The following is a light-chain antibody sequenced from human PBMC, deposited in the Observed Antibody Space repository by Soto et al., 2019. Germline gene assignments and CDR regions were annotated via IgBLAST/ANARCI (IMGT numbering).Light chain of an antibody. CDR3: QQTYSTPQT. CDR1: QSIRNY. V-gene: IGKV1-39*01. CDR2: AAS. Sequence: DIQMTQSPSSLSASVGDRVTITCLTSQSIRNYLNWYQQKPGKAPKLLIYAASSLQSGVPSRFTGSGSGTDFTLTISSLQPEDFATYYCQQTYSTPQTFGQGTK. J-gene: IGKJ1*01.